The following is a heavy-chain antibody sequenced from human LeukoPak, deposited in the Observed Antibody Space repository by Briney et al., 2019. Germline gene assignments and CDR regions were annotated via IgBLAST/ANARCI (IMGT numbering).Heavy chain of an antibody. CDR1: GYTFTGYY. V-gene: IGHV1-2*02. J-gene: IGHJ4*02. D-gene: IGHD3-10*01. CDR3: ARSKPYYYGSGSYYNVYYFDY. CDR2: INPNSGGT. Sequence: GASVKVSCKASGYTFTGYYMHWVRQAPGQGLEGMGWINPNSGGTNYAQKFQGRVTMTRDTSISTAYMELSRLRSDDTAVYYCARSKPYYYGSGSYYNVYYFDYWGQGTLVTVSS.